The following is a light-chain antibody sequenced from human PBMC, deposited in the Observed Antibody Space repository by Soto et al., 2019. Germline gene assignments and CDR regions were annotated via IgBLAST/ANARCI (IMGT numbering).Light chain of an antibody. CDR2: GAS. Sequence: EILLTQSPGTLSLSPGERATLSCRASQSVSSSYLAWYQQKPGQAPRRLIYGASSRATGIPDRFSGSGSGTDFTLTISRLEPEDFAVYYCQQYGSSPLTFGGGTKVEIK. CDR1: QSVSSSY. V-gene: IGKV3-20*01. J-gene: IGKJ4*01. CDR3: QQYGSSPLT.